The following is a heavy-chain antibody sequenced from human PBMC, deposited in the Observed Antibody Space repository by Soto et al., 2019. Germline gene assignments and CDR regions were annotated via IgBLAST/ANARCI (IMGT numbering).Heavy chain of an antibody. CDR2: INHSGST. CDR3: ARSDRFLVVVVAATEHWGLQEDNWFDP. J-gene: IGHJ5*02. D-gene: IGHD2-15*01. CDR1: GGSFSGYY. V-gene: IGHV4-34*01. Sequence: SETLSLTCAVYGGSFSGYYWSWIRQPPGKGLEWIGEINHSGSTNYNPSLKSRVTISVDTSKNQFSLKLSSVAAADTAVYYCARSDRFLVVVVAATEHWGLQEDNWFDPWGQGTLVTVSS.